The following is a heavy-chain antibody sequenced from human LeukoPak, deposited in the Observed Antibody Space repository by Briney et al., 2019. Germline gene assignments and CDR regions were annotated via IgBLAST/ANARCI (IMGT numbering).Heavy chain of an antibody. CDR2: IYYSGNT. Sequence: SEALSLTCIVSGGSISSGSYHWGWIRQPPEKGLEWIGSIYYSGNTYSTPSLKSRVTISVDTSKNQFSLKLSSVTAADTAVYYCARHRSGGYSYGVLDYWGQGTLVTVSA. V-gene: IGHV4-39*01. D-gene: IGHD5-18*01. CDR1: GGSISSGSYH. CDR3: ARHRSGGYSYGVLDY. J-gene: IGHJ4*02.